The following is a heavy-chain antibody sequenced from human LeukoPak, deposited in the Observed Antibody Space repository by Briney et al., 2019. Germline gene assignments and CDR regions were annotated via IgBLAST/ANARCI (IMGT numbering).Heavy chain of an antibody. Sequence: GGSLRLSCAASGFTFSSYSMNWVRQVPGKGLEWVSSLSSSSYIYYADSVKGRFTISRDNARNSLYLQMNSLRADDAAVYYRAREPTSMGSDYWGQGTLVTVSS. J-gene: IGHJ4*02. V-gene: IGHV3-21*01. CDR3: AREPTSMGSDY. CDR2: LSSSSYI. CDR1: GFTFSSYS. D-gene: IGHD5-18*01.